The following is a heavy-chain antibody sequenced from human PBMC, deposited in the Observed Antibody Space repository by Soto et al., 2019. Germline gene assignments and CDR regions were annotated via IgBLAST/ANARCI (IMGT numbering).Heavy chain of an antibody. Sequence: GGSLRLSCAASGFTFSSYAMSWVRQAPGKGLEWVSAISGSGGSTYYAASVKGRFTISGDNSKNTLYLQMKCLRAEDRAVYYWANQYFVVVVAATPYFDYWGQGTLVTVSS. CDR3: ANQYFVVVVAATPYFDY. J-gene: IGHJ4*02. CDR1: GFTFSSYA. V-gene: IGHV3-23*01. CDR2: ISGSGGST. D-gene: IGHD2-15*01.